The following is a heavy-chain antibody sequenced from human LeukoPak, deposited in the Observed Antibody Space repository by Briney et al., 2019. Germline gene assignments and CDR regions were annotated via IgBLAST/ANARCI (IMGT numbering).Heavy chain of an antibody. CDR3: ARGGRSSWGIGNYYYYYMDV. Sequence: GGSLRLSCAASGFTFSGSAMHWVRQASGKGLEWVGRIRSKANSYATAYAASVKGRFTISRDDSKNTAYLQMNSLKTEDTAVYYCARGGRSSWGIGNYYYYYMDVWGKGTTVTVSS. D-gene: IGHD6-13*01. V-gene: IGHV3-73*01. J-gene: IGHJ6*03. CDR2: IRSKANSYAT. CDR1: GFTFSGSA.